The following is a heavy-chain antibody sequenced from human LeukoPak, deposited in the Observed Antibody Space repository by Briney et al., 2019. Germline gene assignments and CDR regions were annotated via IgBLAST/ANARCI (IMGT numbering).Heavy chain of an antibody. CDR1: AFTFSSYG. CDR3: ARGWRGNDY. V-gene: IGHV3-30*02. CDR2: IQYDRTNE. Sequence: GGSLRLSCAASAFTFSSYGMHWVRQAPGKGLEWVAYIQYDRTNEQYAHSVKGRFRISRDNAKNSLYLQMNSLRAEDTAVYYCARGWRGNDYWGQGTLVTVSS. D-gene: IGHD2-15*01. J-gene: IGHJ4*02.